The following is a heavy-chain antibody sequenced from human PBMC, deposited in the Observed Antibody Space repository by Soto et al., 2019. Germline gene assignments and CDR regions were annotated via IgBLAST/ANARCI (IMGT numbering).Heavy chain of an antibody. V-gene: IGHV1-18*01. CDR3: AGDPDSHYNDSHASSYP. D-gene: IGHD4-4*01. Sequence: ASVKVSCKASGYTFTNYGISWVRQAPGQGLEWMGWINTYNGNTNHAQKFQGRVTITRDTSASTAYMELSSLRSEDTAVYYCAGDPDSHYNDSHASSYPWGQGTLVTVSS. CDR1: GYTFTNYG. J-gene: IGHJ5*02. CDR2: INTYNGNT.